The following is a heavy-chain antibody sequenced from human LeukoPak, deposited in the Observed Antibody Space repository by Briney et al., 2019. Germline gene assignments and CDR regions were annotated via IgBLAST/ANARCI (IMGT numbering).Heavy chain of an antibody. CDR1: GFTFNIYE. V-gene: IGHV3-48*03. D-gene: IGHD1-20*01. CDR3: ARDEYNWNVDAFDI. CDR2: ISSSGVTI. Sequence: GGSLRLSCAASGFTFNIYEMNWVRQAPGRGLEWVSYISSSGVTIYYADSVKGRFTISRDNAKNSLYLQMNSLRAEDTAVYYCARDEYNWNVDAFDIWGQGTVVTVSS. J-gene: IGHJ3*02.